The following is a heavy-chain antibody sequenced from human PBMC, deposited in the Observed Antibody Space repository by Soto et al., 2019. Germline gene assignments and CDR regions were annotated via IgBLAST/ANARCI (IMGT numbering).Heavy chain of an antibody. J-gene: IGHJ3*02. Sequence: GGSLRLSCAASGFTFSSYSMNWVRQAPGKGLEWVSYISSSSSTIYYADSVKGRFTISRDNAKNSLYLQMNSLRDEDTAVYYCARDFSTMVRERGAFDIWGQGTMVTVSS. CDR1: GFTFSSYS. V-gene: IGHV3-48*02. CDR3: ARDFSTMVRERGAFDI. CDR2: ISSSSSTI. D-gene: IGHD3-10*01.